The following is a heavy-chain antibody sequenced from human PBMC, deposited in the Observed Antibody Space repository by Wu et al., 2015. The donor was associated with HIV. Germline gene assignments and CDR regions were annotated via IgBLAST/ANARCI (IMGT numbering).Heavy chain of an antibody. CDR1: GGTFNNCA. D-gene: IGHD3-16*01. CDR2: IIPLTGTS. V-gene: IGHV1-69*06. Sequence: QVRLLQSGTEVTKPGASLKVSCRTSGGTFNNCAITWVRQAPGQGLEWMGRIIPLTGTSNFAQNFQGRVTLSADKPTATIYMELSGLRSEDTAVYYCARGSIKEMTTASYYYYVMDVWGQGTTVTVSS. CDR3: ARGSIKEMTTASYYYYVMDV. J-gene: IGHJ6*02.